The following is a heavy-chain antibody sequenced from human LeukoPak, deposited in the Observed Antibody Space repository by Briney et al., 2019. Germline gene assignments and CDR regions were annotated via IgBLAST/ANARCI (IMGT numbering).Heavy chain of an antibody. Sequence: RASVKVSCKASGYTFTSYGFSWVRQAPGQGLEWMGWISAYNGNTNYAQKLQGRVSMTTDKSTSTAYMELRSLRSDDTAVYYCARDTDDEGFDYWGQGTLVTVSS. CDR1: GYTFTSYG. CDR2: ISAYNGNT. D-gene: IGHD1-1*01. CDR3: ARDTDDEGFDY. J-gene: IGHJ4*02. V-gene: IGHV1-18*01.